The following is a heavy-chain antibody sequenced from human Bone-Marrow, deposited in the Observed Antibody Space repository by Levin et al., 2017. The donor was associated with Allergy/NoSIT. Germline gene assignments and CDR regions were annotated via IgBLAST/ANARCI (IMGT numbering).Heavy chain of an antibody. CDR1: GFTFSNYG. CDR3: ARVRGDGDYIFDY. CDR2: IWNDGSNK. V-gene: IGHV3-33*01. Sequence: GGSLRLSCAASGFTFSNYGMHWVRQAPGKGLEWVAVIWNDGSNKYYADSVKGRFTISRDNSKNTLYLQMNSLRAEDTAVYYCARVRGDGDYIFDYWGQRALVTVSS. D-gene: IGHD4-17*01. J-gene: IGHJ4*02.